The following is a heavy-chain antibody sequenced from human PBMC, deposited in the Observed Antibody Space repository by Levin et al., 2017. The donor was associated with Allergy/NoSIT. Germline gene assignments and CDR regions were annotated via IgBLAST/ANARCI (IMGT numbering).Heavy chain of an antibody. CDR2: ISYDGSNK. V-gene: IGHV3-30*03. D-gene: IGHD5-12*01. CDR1: RFTFSSYG. J-gene: IGHJ6*03. CDR3: LSDYDPDYYYYYMDV. Sequence: GESLKISCAASRFTFSSYGMHWVRQAPGKGLEWVAVISYDGSNKYYADSVKGRFTISRDNSKNTLYLQMNSLRAEDTAVYYCLSDYDPDYYYYYMDVWGKGTTVTVSS.